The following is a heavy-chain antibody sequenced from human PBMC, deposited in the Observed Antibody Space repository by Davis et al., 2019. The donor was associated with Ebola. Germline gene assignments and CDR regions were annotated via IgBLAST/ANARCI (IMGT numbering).Heavy chain of an antibody. Sequence: GGSLRLSCAASGFVFRNYVMSWVRQAPGKGLEWVSTLGTSADTYYADSVKGRFTISRDNAKNSLYLQMNSLRAEDTAVYYCASGIAAADHYWGQGTLVTVSS. J-gene: IGHJ4*02. CDR3: ASGIAAADHY. D-gene: IGHD6-13*01. CDR1: GFVFRNYV. CDR2: LGTSADT. V-gene: IGHV3-69-1*01.